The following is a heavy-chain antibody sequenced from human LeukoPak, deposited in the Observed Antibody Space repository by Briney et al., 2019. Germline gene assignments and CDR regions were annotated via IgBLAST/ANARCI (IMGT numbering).Heavy chain of an antibody. D-gene: IGHD2-21*02. CDR2: ISAYNGNT. CDR1: GYTFTSYG. J-gene: IGHJ6*02. V-gene: IGHV1-18*01. CDR3: ARDRIVVVTAILGQGSEENYYYYGMDV. Sequence: GASVKVSCKASGYTFTSYGISWVRQAPGQGLEWMGWISAYNGNTNYAQKLRGRVTMTTDTSTSTAYMELRSLRSDDTAVYYCARDRIVVVTAILGQGSEENYYYYGMDVWGQGTTVTVSS.